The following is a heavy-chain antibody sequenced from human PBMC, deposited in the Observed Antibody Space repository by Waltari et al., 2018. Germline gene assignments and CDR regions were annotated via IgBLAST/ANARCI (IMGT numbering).Heavy chain of an antibody. CDR2: IHTSGVT. CDR1: GGSIEFGTYY. J-gene: IGHJ4*02. CDR3: ALSSRNVRFGEYLDY. V-gene: IGHV4-61*02. Sequence: QLQLQESGPGLVKPTQTLSLTCTVSGGSIEFGTYYWSWIRQSAGTGLEWIGRIHTSGVTHYSPALKSRVTLSADPSKNQFSLELNSVTAADTAVYFCALSSRNVRFGEYLDYWGQGALVTVSS. D-gene: IGHD3-10*01.